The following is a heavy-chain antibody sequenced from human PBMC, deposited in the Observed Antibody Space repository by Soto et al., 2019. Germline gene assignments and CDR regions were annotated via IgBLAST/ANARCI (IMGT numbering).Heavy chain of an antibody. J-gene: IGHJ4*02. Sequence: EVQLLESGGGLVQPGGSLRLSCAASGFTFNAYAMTWVRQAPGKGLEWVSAIGGSGGNRYYADSVRGRFTIARDKSKDAVDLQMNSLRVEDTAVYYCARVASDYINAVDNCGQGILVTGSS. D-gene: IGHD4-4*01. CDR1: GFTFNAYA. CDR3: ARVASDYINAVDN. CDR2: IGGSGGNR. V-gene: IGHV3-23*01.